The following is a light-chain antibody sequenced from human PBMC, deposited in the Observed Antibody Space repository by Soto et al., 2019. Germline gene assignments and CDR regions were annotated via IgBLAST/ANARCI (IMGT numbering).Light chain of an antibody. J-gene: IGKJ4*01. V-gene: IGKV3-15*01. CDR1: QTVSSN. Sequence: EIVMTQSPATLSVSPGERATLSCRASQTVSSNLAWYQQKPGQAPRLLIYDAPTRATGIPVRFRGSGSGTEFTLTISSLQSEDSAVYYCHQYNNWLALTFGGGTKVDI. CDR2: DAP. CDR3: HQYNNWLALT.